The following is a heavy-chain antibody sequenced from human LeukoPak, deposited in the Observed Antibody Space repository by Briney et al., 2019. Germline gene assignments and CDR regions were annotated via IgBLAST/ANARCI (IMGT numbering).Heavy chain of an antibody. CDR1: GGSFSGYY. D-gene: IGHD3-16*02. J-gene: IGHJ4*02. Sequence: SETLSLTCAVYGGSFSGYYWSWLRQPPGKGLEWIGEINHSGSTYYNPSLKSRVTISVDTSKNQFSLKLSSVTAADTAVYYCARAVGSLGELSYWGQGTLVTVSS. CDR3: ARAVGSLGELSY. CDR2: INHSGST. V-gene: IGHV4-34*01.